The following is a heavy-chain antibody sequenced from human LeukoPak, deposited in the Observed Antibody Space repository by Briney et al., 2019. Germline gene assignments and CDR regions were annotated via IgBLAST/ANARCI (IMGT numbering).Heavy chain of an antibody. Sequence: GGSLRLSCAASGFTFSSYSMNWVRQAPGKGLEWVSSISSSSSYIYYADSVKGRFTISRDNAKNSLYLQMNSLRAEDTAVYYCARAPHGDYLDYWGQGTLVAVSS. CDR2: ISSSSSYI. J-gene: IGHJ4*02. V-gene: IGHV3-21*01. CDR1: GFTFSSYS. D-gene: IGHD4-17*01. CDR3: ARAPHGDYLDY.